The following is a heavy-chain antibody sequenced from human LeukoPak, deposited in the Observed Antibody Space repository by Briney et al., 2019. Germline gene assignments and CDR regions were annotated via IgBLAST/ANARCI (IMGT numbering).Heavy chain of an antibody. CDR2: IYYSGST. CDR3: ARGYSSSWYDH. J-gene: IGHJ5*02. V-gene: IGHV4-59*12. D-gene: IGHD6-13*01. Sequence: SETLSLTCTVSGGSISSYYWSWIRQPPGKGLEWIGYIYYSGSTNYNPSLKSRVTISVDASKNQFSLKLSSVTAADTAVYYCARGYSSSWYDHWGQGTLVTVSS. CDR1: GGSISSYY.